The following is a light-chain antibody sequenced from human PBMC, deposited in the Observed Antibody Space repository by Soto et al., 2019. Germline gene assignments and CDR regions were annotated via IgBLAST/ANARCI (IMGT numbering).Light chain of an antibody. J-gene: IGLJ2*01. CDR3: GTWDSSLSAHVV. Sequence: QSVLTQPPSVSAAPGQKVTISCSGSSSNIGNNYVSWYQQRPGTAPKLLIYDNNKPPSGIPDRFSGSKSGTSATLGITGLQTGDEADYYCGTWDSSLSAHVVFGGGTKLT. CDR2: DNN. CDR1: SSNIGNNY. V-gene: IGLV1-51*01.